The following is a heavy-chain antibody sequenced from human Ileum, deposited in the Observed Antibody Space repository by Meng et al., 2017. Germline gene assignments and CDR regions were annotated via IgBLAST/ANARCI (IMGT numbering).Heavy chain of an antibody. CDR3: ASGSGSLDY. V-gene: IGHV6-1*01. D-gene: IGHD3-3*01. CDR1: GGSVSSNIAA. CDR2: TYYRSKWYS. Sequence: QSLPRLVSSHKPIPLTCAVSGGSVSSNIAAWNWIQQSPLRGLEWLGRTYYRSKWYSEYAVSVKSRISITPDTSKNQFSLQMNSVTPEDTAVYYCASGSGSLDYWGPGTLVTVSS. J-gene: IGHJ4*02.